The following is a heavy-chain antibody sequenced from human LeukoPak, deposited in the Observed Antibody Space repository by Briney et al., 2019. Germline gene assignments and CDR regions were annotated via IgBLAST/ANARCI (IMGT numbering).Heavy chain of an antibody. CDR3: ARGYHGYSYDYNPDY. CDR1: GYTFTGYY. D-gene: IGHD5-18*01. Sequence: GASVKVSCKASGYTFTGYYMHWVRQAPGQGLEWMGWINPNSGGTNYAQKFQGRVTMTRDTSISTAYMELSRLRSDDTAVYYCARGYHGYSYDYNPDYWGQGTLVTVSS. CDR2: INPNSGGT. J-gene: IGHJ4*02. V-gene: IGHV1-2*02.